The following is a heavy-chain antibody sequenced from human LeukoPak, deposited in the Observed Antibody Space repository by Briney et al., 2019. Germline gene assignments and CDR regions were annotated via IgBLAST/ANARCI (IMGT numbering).Heavy chain of an antibody. D-gene: IGHD1-26*01. CDR1: GRSISSGDSY. Sequence: SETLSLTCTVSGRSISSGDSYWNWIRQHPGKGLEWIGYIYYSGSTYYNPSLKSRVTISVDTSKNQFSLKLSSVTAADTAVYYCARRWQIDGVYSYFDYWGQGTLVTVSS. J-gene: IGHJ4*02. V-gene: IGHV4-31*03. CDR2: IYYSGST. CDR3: ARRWQIDGVYSYFDY.